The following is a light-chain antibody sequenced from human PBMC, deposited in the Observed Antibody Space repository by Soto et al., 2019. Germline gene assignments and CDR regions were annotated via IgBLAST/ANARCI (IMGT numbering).Light chain of an antibody. CDR3: QQRSVWPIT. V-gene: IGKV3-11*01. CDR2: DAS. J-gene: IGKJ5*01. CDR1: HSVSSH. Sequence: IVMTQSPATLSVSPGERVTLSCTASHSVSSHVVWSQQKPGQSPRLLIYDASHRATGVPARFSGSGSGTDFTLTISGLEPEDFAVYYCQQRSVWPITFGQGTRLEIK.